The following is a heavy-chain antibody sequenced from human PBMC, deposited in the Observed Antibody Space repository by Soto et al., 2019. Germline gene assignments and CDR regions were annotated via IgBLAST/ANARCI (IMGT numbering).Heavy chain of an antibody. D-gene: IGHD5-18*01. V-gene: IGHV4-4*08. CDR3: ARAIAGYSYGAYYYYYMDV. J-gene: IGHJ6*03. CDR2: IYSSGST. Sequence: PSETLSLTCTVSGGSISSDYWSWIRQPPGKGLEWIGDIYSSGSTNYNPSLKSRVTISEDTSNNQFSLKLNSVTAADTAVYYCARAIAGYSYGAYYYYYMDVWGKGTKVTVSS. CDR1: GGSISSDY.